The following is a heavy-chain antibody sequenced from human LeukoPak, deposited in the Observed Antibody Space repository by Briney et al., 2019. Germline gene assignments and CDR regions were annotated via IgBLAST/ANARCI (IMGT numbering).Heavy chain of an antibody. V-gene: IGHV5-10-1*01. D-gene: IGHD2-8*02. CDR1: GYSFSSYW. Sequence: HRESLKISCKGSGYSFSSYWISWVRQMPGKGLEWMGRIDPGDSFTKYRPSLEGRVTISVDKSLSTVYLQWSSLKASDTAIYYCARDGGGVSSWVSHWGQGTLVTVSS. J-gene: IGHJ4*02. CDR3: ARDGGGVSSWVSH. CDR2: IDPGDSFT.